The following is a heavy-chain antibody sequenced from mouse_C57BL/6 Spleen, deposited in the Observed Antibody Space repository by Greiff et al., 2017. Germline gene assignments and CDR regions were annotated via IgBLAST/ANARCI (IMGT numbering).Heavy chain of an antibody. V-gene: IGHV5-4*01. CDR1: GFTFSSYA. Sequence: EVKLMESGGGLVKPGGSLKLSCAASGFTFSSYAMSWVRQTPEKRLEWVATISDGGSYTYYPDNVKGRFTISRDNAKNNLYLQMSHLKSEDTAMYYCAREGLRLYYAMDYWGQGTSVTVSS. CDR2: ISDGGSYT. J-gene: IGHJ4*01. D-gene: IGHD2-4*01. CDR3: AREGLRLYYAMDY.